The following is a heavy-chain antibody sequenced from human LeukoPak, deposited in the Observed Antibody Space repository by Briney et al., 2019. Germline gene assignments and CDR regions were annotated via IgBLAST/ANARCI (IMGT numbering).Heavy chain of an antibody. CDR2: INPNSGDT. D-gene: IGHD3-16*01. CDR1: GYTFTGYY. Sequence: ASVWVSRKASGYTFTGYYMHWVRQAPGQGLEWMGWINPNSGDTKFAREFQGRVTMTRDTSISTAYMGLSRLRSDDTAVYYCATQRGSYLWGTDFDYWGESTLASVSS. V-gene: IGHV1-2*02. J-gene: IGHJ4*01. CDR3: ATQRGSYLWGTDFDY.